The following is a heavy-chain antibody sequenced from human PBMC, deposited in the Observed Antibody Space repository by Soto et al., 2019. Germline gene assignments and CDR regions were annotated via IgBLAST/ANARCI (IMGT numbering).Heavy chain of an antibody. CDR2: IYSGGGT. CDR3: ATDPRYSSSWYGYFFGLDV. Sequence: PGGSLRLSCAASGVTVSSNYMSWVRQAPGKGLDWVSVIYSGGGTDYADSVRGRFSISRDNSKNTLYLEMNSLRVEDTAVYYCATDPRYSSSWYGYFFGLDVWGQGTTVTVS. CDR1: GVTVSSNY. D-gene: IGHD6-13*01. J-gene: IGHJ6*02. V-gene: IGHV3-53*01.